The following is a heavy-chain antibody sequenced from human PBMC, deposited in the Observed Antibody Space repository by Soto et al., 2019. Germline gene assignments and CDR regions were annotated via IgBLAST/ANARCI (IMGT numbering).Heavy chain of an antibody. D-gene: IGHD1-26*01. CDR1: GYTFTSYA. CDR2: INAGNGNT. CDR3: ARDRKVGATTPGWFDP. Sequence: GASVKVSCKASGYTFTSYAMHWVRQAPGQRLEWMGWINAGNGNTKYSQKFQGRVTITRDTSASTAYMELSSLRSEDTAVYYCARDRKVGATTPGWFDPWGQGTLVTVSS. J-gene: IGHJ5*02. V-gene: IGHV1-3*01.